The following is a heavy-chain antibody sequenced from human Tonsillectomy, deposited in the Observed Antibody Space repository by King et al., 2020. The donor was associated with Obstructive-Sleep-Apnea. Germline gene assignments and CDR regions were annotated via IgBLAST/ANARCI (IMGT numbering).Heavy chain of an antibody. CDR1: GFTFSSYA. Sequence: VQLVESGGGLVQPGGSLRFSCAASGFTFSSYAMSWVRQAPGKGLEWVSTISGSGDSTYYADSVKGRFTISRDNTKKTLYLQRNSLRTEETAVYYCAKLVGNTGVDYWGQGTLVTVSS. CDR2: ISGSGDST. D-gene: IGHD2-8*02. J-gene: IGHJ4*02. CDR3: AKLVGNTGVDY. V-gene: IGHV3-23*04.